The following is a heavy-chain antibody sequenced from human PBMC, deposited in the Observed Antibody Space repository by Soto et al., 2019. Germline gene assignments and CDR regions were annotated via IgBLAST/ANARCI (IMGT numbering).Heavy chain of an antibody. D-gene: IGHD5-12*01. V-gene: IGHV3-74*01. CDR3: ATVATNSYNWLDP. Sequence: GGSLRLSCAGSGFPFNTYWMHWVRQAPGKGLVWVSRINSDGTKTSYADSMKGRFTISRDNAKNTVYLQMNSLRAEDTAVYYCATVATNSYNWLDPWGQGTLVTVSS. CDR2: INSDGTKT. J-gene: IGHJ5*02. CDR1: GFPFNTYW.